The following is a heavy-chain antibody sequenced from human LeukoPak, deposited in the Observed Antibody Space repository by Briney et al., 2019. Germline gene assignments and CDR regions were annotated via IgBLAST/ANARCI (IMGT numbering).Heavy chain of an antibody. CDR3: ARDWSSQFLGAFDI. CDR2: IYTSGST. J-gene: IGHJ3*02. D-gene: IGHD2-8*02. CDR1: GGSISSYY. V-gene: IGHV4-4*07. Sequence: SETLSLTCTVSGGSISSYYWSWIRQPAGKGLEWIGRIYTSGSTNYNPSLKSRVTMSVDTSKNQFSLKLSSVTAADTAVYYCARDWSSQFLGAFDIWGQGTMVTVSS.